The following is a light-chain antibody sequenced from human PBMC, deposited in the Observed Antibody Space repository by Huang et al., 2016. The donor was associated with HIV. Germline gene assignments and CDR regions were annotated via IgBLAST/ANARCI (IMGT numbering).Light chain of an antibody. J-gene: IGKJ1*01. CDR2: AAS. V-gene: IGKV1-NL1*01. CDR3: QQYHGVPWT. Sequence: DIQMTQSPSSLSASVGDRVAITCRASQGISNSLAWYQQKPGKAPKLLLDAASRLEGGVTSRFRGSGSGTVYTLTISSLQPEDVAIYHCQQYHGVPWTFGQGTKVEVK. CDR1: QGISNS.